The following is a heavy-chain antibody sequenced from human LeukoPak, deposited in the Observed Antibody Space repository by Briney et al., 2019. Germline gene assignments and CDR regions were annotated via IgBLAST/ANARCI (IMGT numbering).Heavy chain of an antibody. J-gene: IGHJ4*02. D-gene: IGHD5-24*01. CDR1: GYSFTSYW. CDR2: IYPGDSDT. CDR3: ATVRIDGHDSKGLFDY. V-gene: IGHV5-51*01. Sequence: PGESLKISCXGSGYSFTSYWIGWVRQMPGKGLEWMGIIYPGDSDTTYSPSFQGQVTISVDKSISTAYLQWSSLKASDTAMYYCATVRIDGHDSKGLFDYWGQGTLVTVSS.